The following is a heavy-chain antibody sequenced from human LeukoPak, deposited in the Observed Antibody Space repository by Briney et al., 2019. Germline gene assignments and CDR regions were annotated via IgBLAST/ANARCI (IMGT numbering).Heavy chain of an antibody. Sequence: PSETLSLTCTVSGGSISSSGHYWDWIRQPAGKGLEWIGSISYSGSTYYNPSLKSRVTISADTSKNQFSLTLGSVSATDTAVYYCVSPRGFSYGYFDYWGQGTLVTVSS. D-gene: IGHD5-18*01. J-gene: IGHJ4*02. CDR2: ISYSGST. CDR1: GGSISSSGHY. CDR3: VSPRGFSYGYFDY. V-gene: IGHV4-39*01.